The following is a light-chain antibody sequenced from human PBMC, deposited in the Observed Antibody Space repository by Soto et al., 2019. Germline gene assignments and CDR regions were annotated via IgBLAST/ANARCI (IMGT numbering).Light chain of an antibody. CDR2: EVH. V-gene: IGLV2-8*01. Sequence: QSVLTQPPSASGSPGQSVTISCTGTSGDVGGYNYVSWYQQHPGKAPKLLIYEVHKRPSGVPDRFSGSKSGNTASLTVSGLQAEDEADYYCSSYAGSRNLRFGGGTKLTVL. CDR3: SSYAGSRNLR. J-gene: IGLJ2*01. CDR1: SGDVGGYNY.